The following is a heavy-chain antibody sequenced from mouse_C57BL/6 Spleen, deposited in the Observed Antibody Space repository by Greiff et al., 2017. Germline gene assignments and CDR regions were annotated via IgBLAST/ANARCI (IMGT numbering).Heavy chain of an antibody. V-gene: IGHV3-6*01. CDR3: ARGGEYFDV. J-gene: IGHJ1*03. CDR2: ISYDGSN. Sequence: EVKLQESGPGLVKPSQSLSLTCSVTGYSITSGYYWNWIRQFPGNKLEWMGYISYDGSNNYNPSLKNRISITRDTSKNQFFLKLNSVTTEDTATYYCARGGEYFDVWGTGTTVTVSS. CDR1: GYSITSGYY.